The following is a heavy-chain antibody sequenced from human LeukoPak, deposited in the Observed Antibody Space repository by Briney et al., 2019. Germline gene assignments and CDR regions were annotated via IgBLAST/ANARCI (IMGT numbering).Heavy chain of an antibody. J-gene: IGHJ3*02. CDR1: GFIFSDAW. CDR3: TTEYSVFAFDI. D-gene: IGHD5-18*01. Sequence: GESLRLSCVGSGFIFSDAWLTWVRQAPGKGLEWLGRVKRKSAGGTIDYAAPVKGRFTISRDDSTDTVSLQMNSLTTEDTAVYYCTTEYSVFAFDIWGHGTMVTVSS. CDR2: VKRKSAGGTI. V-gene: IGHV3-15*01.